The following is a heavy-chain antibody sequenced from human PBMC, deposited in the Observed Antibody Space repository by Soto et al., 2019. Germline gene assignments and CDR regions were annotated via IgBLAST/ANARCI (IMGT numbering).Heavy chain of an antibody. CDR3: ARGRYCLTGRCFPNWFDS. Sequence: QVQLLESGPGLVKPSQTLSLTCSVSGDSISNLDYFLAWIRQPPGQALEYIGYIYKRATTYYNPSFESRVASSVDTSKSQFSLNVTSVTAADTAVYFCARGRYCLTGRCFPNWFDSWGQGALVTVSS. J-gene: IGHJ5*01. D-gene: IGHD7-27*01. CDR1: GDSISNLDYF. V-gene: IGHV4-30-4*01. CDR2: IYKRATT.